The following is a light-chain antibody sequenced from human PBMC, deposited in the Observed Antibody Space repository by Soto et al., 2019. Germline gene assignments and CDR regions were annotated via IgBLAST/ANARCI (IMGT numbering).Light chain of an antibody. CDR2: DVS. J-gene: IGLJ1*01. CDR1: SSDVGGYNY. CDR3: CSYAGSHTFV. Sequence: QSVLTQPRSVSGSPGQSVTISCTGTSSDVGGYNYVSWYQQHPGKAPKLMIYDVSERPSGVPDRFSGSKSGNTASLTISGLQAEDEADYYCCSYAGSHTFVFAPGTKLTVL. V-gene: IGLV2-11*01.